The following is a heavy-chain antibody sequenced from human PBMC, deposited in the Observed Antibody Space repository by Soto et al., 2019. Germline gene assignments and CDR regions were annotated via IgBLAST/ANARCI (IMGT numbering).Heavy chain of an antibody. Sequence: SGPTLANPTQTLTLPCTSSAFSVSPSGGGVGWIRQPPGKALEWLALIYWNDDKRYSPSPKSRLTITKDTSKNQVVLTMTNMDPVDTATYYCAHRLGYSYGPDFDYWGQGTLVTVSS. D-gene: IGHD5-18*01. CDR2: IYWNDDK. CDR1: AFSVSPSGGG. V-gene: IGHV2-5*01. J-gene: IGHJ4*02. CDR3: AHRLGYSYGPDFDY.